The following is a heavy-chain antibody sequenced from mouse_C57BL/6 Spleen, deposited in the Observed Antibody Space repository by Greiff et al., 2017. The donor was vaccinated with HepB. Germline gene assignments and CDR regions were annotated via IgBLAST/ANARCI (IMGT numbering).Heavy chain of an antibody. V-gene: IGHV1-54*01. Sequence: QVQLQQSGAELVRPGTSVKVSCKASGYAFTNYLIEWVKQRPGQGLEWIGVINPGSGGTNYNEKFKGKATLTADKSSSTAYMQLSSLTSEDSAVYFCAITSITTVVPFDYWGQGTTLTVSS. CDR2: INPGSGGT. J-gene: IGHJ2*01. D-gene: IGHD1-1*01. CDR3: AITSITTVVPFDY. CDR1: GYAFTNYL.